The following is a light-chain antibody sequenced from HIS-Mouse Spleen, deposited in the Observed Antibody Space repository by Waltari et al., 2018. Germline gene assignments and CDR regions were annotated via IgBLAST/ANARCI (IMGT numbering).Light chain of an antibody. Sequence: DIQMTQSPSTLSASVGDRVPITCRASQSISSWLAWYQQKPGKAPKLLIYKASSLESGVPSRFSGSGSGTEFTLTISSLQPDDFATYYCQQYNSYSPGYTFGQGTKLEIK. CDR1: QSISSW. CDR3: QQYNSYSPGYT. CDR2: KAS. V-gene: IGKV1-5*03. J-gene: IGKJ2*01.